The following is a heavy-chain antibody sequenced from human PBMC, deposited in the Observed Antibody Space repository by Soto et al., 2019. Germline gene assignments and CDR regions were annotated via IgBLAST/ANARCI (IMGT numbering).Heavy chain of an antibody. CDR1: GGSISSGAYY. V-gene: IGHV4-31*03. D-gene: IGHD6-13*01. Sequence: TLSLTCTVSGGSISSGAYYWGWIRQHPGKGLEWIGYISHRGTAYYTPSLKSRVSLSVDPSKSQFSLNVTSLTAADTAVYYCARVSATGTRWFDPWGPGTLVTVS. CDR3: ARVSATGTRWFDP. J-gene: IGHJ5*02. CDR2: ISHRGTA.